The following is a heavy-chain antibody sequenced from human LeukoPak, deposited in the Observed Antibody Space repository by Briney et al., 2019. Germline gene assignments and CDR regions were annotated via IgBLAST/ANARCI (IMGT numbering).Heavy chain of an antibody. V-gene: IGHV3-48*03. J-gene: IGHJ3*02. CDR3: AREVSSGWSNDDAFDI. Sequence: SGGSLRLSCAASGFTFSSYEMNWVGQAPGKGLEGVSYISSSGSTMSYADSVKGRFSISRYNAKNSLYLQLSSLRAEDTAVYYCAREVSSGWSNDDAFDIWGQGTMVTVSS. CDR2: ISSSGSTM. D-gene: IGHD6-19*01. CDR1: GFTFSSYE.